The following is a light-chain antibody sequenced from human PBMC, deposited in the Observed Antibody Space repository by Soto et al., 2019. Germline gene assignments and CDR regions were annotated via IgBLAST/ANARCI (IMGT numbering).Light chain of an antibody. V-gene: IGKV3-20*01. Sequence: EIVLTQSPGTLSLSPGERATLSCRASQSVSSSYLAWYQQKPGQAPRLLIYGASSRATGIPDRFSGSGSGTGFTLPISRLEAEDFAVYYCQQYGSSLYTFGQGTKLEIE. CDR2: GAS. J-gene: IGKJ2*01. CDR1: QSVSSSY. CDR3: QQYGSSLYT.